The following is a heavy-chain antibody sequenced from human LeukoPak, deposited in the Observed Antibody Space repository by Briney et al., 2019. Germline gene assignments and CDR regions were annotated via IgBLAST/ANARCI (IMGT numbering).Heavy chain of an antibody. Sequence: GGSLRLSCAASGFTVSSNYMNWVRQAPGKGLEWVSVMYDGGTTYYADSVKGRFTISKDTSKNTLSLQMNSLGVGDTGLYYCARAFASGIRRALWFGDLLRAQGTLVTVSS. CDR1: GFTVSSNY. CDR3: ARAFASGIRRALWFGDLL. J-gene: IGHJ4*02. CDR2: MYDGGTT. D-gene: IGHD3-10*01. V-gene: IGHV3-53*05.